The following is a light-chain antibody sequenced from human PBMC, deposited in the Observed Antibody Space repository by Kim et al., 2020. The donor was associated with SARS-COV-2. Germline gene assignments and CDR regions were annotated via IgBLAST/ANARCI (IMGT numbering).Light chain of an antibody. CDR3: QQYNNLPLT. CDR1: QSVSSN. V-gene: IGKV3-15*01. J-gene: IGKJ4*01. CDR2: GAS. Sequence: VAPGERSTLSCRASQSVSSNLAAYQQKPGQSPRLLIYGASTRATGIPARFSGSGSGTEFTLTISSLQSEDFAVYYCQQYNNLPLTFGGGTKVDIK.